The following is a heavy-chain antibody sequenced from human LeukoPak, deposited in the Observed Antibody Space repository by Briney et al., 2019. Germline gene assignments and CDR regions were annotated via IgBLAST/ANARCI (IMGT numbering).Heavy chain of an antibody. CDR2: IYHSGST. CDR1: GGSISSSNW. J-gene: IGHJ4*02. CDR3: ARGEWQQLVKFDY. D-gene: IGHD6-13*01. V-gene: IGHV4-4*02. Sequence: SETLSLTCAVSGGSISSSNWWSWVRQPPGKGLEWIGEIYHSGSTNYNPPLKSRVTISVDKSKNQFSLKLSSVTAADTAVYYCARGEWQQLVKFDYWGQGALVTVSS.